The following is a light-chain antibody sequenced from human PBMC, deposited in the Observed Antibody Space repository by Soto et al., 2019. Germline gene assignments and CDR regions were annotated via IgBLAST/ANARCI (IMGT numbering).Light chain of an antibody. CDR1: QGINNH. Sequence: DLPMTQSPSSLSASVGDRVTITCQASQGINNHLNWYQQKPGKAPKLLIYDASNLETGVPSRFSGSGSGTEFTFTISSLQPEDIATYYCQQYDNFLAFGQGTRLEIK. J-gene: IGKJ5*01. V-gene: IGKV1-33*01. CDR3: QQYDNFLA. CDR2: DAS.